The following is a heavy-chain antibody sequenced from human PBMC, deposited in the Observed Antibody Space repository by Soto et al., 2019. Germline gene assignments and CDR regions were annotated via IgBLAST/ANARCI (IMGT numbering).Heavy chain of an antibody. J-gene: IGHJ4*02. CDR2: ISGDGVTT. Sequence: EVRLVGSGGDLVQRGGSLRLSCAASGFPFSSYWMHWVRHTPGKGLDWVARISGDGVTTYYADSVTGRFTVSRDNAKNTLSLQINGLRAEDTAVYYCAREYYGLLTGYYADYWGQGTLVSVSS. V-gene: IGHV3-74*01. CDR3: AREYYGLLTGYYADY. D-gene: IGHD3-9*01. CDR1: GFPFSSYW.